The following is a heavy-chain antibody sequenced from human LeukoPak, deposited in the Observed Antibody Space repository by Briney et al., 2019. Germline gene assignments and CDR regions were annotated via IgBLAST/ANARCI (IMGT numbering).Heavy chain of an antibody. J-gene: IGHJ4*02. D-gene: IGHD1-14*01. Sequence: GGSLRLSCAASGFIFRSYGMTWVRQAPGKGLEWVSGMSGSGGSTYYADSVKGRFTISRDNAKNSLYLQMNSLRAEDTAVYYCARARYLDYWGQGTLVTVSS. CDR3: ARARYLDY. CDR1: GFIFRSYG. V-gene: IGHV3-23*01. CDR2: MSGSGGST.